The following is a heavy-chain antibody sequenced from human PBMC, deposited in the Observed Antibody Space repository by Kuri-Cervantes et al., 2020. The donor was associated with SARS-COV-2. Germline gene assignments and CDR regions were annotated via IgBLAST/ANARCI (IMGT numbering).Heavy chain of an antibody. Sequence: GGSLRLSWAAAGLTSSSYGMPWVRQVPGQGLGWVSAISGSGGSTYYEDSVKGRFTISRDNSKNTLYLQMNSLRAEDTAVYYCAKGVGNGYYGMDVWGQGTTVTVSS. J-gene: IGHJ6*02. CDR2: ISGSGGST. CDR1: GLTSSSYG. V-gene: IGHV3-23*01. CDR3: AKGVGNGYYGMDV.